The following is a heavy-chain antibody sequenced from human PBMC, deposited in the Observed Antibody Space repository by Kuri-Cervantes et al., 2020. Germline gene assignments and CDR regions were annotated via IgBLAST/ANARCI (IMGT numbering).Heavy chain of an antibody. CDR3: ARDPPLVGGFDY. D-gene: IGHD1-26*01. CDR2: ISYDGSNK. J-gene: IGHJ4*02. V-gene: IGHV3-30*03. CDR1: GFTFSSYG. Sequence: GGSLRLSCAASGFTFSSYGMHWVRQAPGKGLEWVAVISYDGSNKYYADSVKGRFTISRDNSKNTLYLQMNSLRAEDTAVYYCARDPPLVGGFDYWGQGTLVTVSS.